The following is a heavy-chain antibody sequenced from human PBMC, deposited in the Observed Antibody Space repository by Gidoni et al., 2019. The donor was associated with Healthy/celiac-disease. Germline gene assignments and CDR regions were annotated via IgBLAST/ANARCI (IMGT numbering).Heavy chain of an antibody. CDR1: GFTFGDYA. CDR3: VSGYDYTYYGMDV. V-gene: IGHV3-49*05. D-gene: IGHD5-12*01. CDR2: IRSKAYGGTT. Sequence: EVQLLESGGGLVKPGRSLRLSCTASGFTFGDYAMSWFRQAPGKGLEWVGFIRSKAYGGTTEYAASVKGRFTISRDDSKSIAYLQMNSLKTEDTAVYYCVSGYDYTYYGMDVWGQGTTVTVSS. J-gene: IGHJ6*02.